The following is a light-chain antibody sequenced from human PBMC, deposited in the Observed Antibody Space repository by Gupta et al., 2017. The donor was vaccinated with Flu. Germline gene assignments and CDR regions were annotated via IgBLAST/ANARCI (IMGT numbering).Light chain of an antibody. V-gene: IGLV2-14*01. CDR1: SSDVGGYNY. CDR3: SSYTSSSTRV. J-gene: IGLJ3*02. CDR2: EVS. Sequence: QSALTPPASVSGSPGQSLTISCTGTSSDVGGYNYVSWYQQHPGKAPKLMIYEVSNRPSGVSNRFSGSKSGNTASLTISGPQTKDEADYYCSSYTSSSTRVFGGGTKLTVL.